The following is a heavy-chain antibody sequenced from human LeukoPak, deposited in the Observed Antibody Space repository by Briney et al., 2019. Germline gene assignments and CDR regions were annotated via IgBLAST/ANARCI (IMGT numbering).Heavy chain of an antibody. Sequence: SETLSLTCSVSGVSINDHYWSWIRQPPGKGLEWIGYIYYSGSTDYNPSLKSRVTISVDTSKNQFSLKLSSVTAADTAVYYCAREDYSQGWFDPWGQGTLVTVSS. CDR2: IYYSGST. CDR1: GVSINDHY. V-gene: IGHV4-59*11. J-gene: IGHJ5*02. D-gene: IGHD4-11*01. CDR3: AREDYSQGWFDP.